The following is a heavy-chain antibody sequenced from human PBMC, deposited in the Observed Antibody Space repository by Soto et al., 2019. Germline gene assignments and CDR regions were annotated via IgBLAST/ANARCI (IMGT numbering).Heavy chain of an antibody. CDR1: GFTFSSYS. J-gene: IGHJ6*02. CDR2: ISSSSSTI. Sequence: PGWSLRLSCAASGFTFSSYSMNWVRQGPGKGLEWVSYISSSSSTIYYADSVKGRFTISRDNAKNSLYLQMNSLRDEDTAVYYCAREKEKEDTILGVGIEYYYYGMDVWGQGTTVTVSS. D-gene: IGHD3-3*01. CDR3: AREKEKEDTILGVGIEYYYYGMDV. V-gene: IGHV3-48*02.